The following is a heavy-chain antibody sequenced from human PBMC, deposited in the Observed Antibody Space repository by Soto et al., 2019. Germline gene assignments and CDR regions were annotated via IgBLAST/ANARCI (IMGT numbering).Heavy chain of an antibody. CDR2: ISYDGSNK. D-gene: IGHD3-22*01. J-gene: IGHJ4*02. Sequence: GGSLRLSCAASGFTFSSYGMHWVRQAPGKGLEWVAVISYDGSNKYYADSVKGRFTISRDNSKNTLYLQMNSLRAEDTAVYYCAKDRYYDSSGYPVDYWGQGTLVTVSS. V-gene: IGHV3-30*18. CDR1: GFTFSSYG. CDR3: AKDRYYDSSGYPVDY.